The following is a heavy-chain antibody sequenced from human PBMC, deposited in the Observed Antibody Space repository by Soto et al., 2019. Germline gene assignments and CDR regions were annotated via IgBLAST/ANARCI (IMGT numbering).Heavy chain of an antibody. Sequence: GGSLRLSCAASGFTFSSYWMSWVRQAPGKGLEWVANIKQDGSEKYYVDSVKGRFTISRDNAKNSLYLQMNSLRAGDTAAYYCARAPGRGWYEDYWGQGTLVTVSS. D-gene: IGHD6-19*01. CDR2: IKQDGSEK. CDR1: GFTFSSYW. V-gene: IGHV3-7*01. J-gene: IGHJ4*02. CDR3: ARAPGRGWYEDY.